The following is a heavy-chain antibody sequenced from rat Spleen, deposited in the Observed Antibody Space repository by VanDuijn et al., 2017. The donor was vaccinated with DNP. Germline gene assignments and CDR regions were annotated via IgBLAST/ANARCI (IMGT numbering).Heavy chain of an antibody. J-gene: IGHJ2*01. V-gene: IGHV5-31*01. CDR3: ASRPPPTRGPFDY. D-gene: IGHD1-4*01. CDR2: ISNTGDNT. CDR1: GFIFSNFW. Sequence: EVQLVESGGGPVQPGRSLKLSCVASGFIFSNFWMTWIRQAPGKGLEWVASISNTGDNTYYSDSVKGPFRLSRDNAKSTLYLQMDSLRSEDPATYYCASRPPPTRGPFDYWGQGVLVTVSS.